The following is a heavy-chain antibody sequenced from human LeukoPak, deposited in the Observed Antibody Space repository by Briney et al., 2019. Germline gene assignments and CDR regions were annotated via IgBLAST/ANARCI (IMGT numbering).Heavy chain of an antibody. CDR1: GYTFTSYD. CDR3: ARVRRVSAGWFGELLSYYFDY. J-gene: IGHJ4*02. Sequence: ASVKVSCKASGYTFTSYDINRVRQATGQGLEWMGWMNPNSGNTGYAQKFQGRVTMTRNTSISTAYMELSSLRSEDTAVYYCARVRRVSAGWFGELLSYYFDYWGQGTLVTVSS. D-gene: IGHD3-10*01. V-gene: IGHV1-8*01. CDR2: MNPNSGNT.